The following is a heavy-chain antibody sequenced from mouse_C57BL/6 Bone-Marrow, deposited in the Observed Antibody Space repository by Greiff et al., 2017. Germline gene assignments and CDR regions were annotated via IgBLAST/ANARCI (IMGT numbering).Heavy chain of an antibody. Sequence: EVQLQQSGAELVRPGASVKLSCKASGFNIKDDCMDWVKQRPEQGLEWIGWIDPANGDTEYDPKFQGKATLTADTSSTTAYLQLSSLTSEDTAFYYCTVAYYSNSWFAYWGQGTLVTVSA. J-gene: IGHJ3*01. CDR2: IDPANGDT. CDR3: TVAYYSNSWFAY. CDR1: GFNIKDDC. V-gene: IGHV14-4*01. D-gene: IGHD2-5*01.